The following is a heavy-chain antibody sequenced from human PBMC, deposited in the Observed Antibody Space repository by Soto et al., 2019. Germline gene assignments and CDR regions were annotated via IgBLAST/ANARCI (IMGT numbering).Heavy chain of an antibody. J-gene: IGHJ6*03. CDR1: GFTFSSYW. Sequence: GGSLRLSCAASGFTFSSYWMSWVRQAPGKGLEWVANIKQDGGEKYYVDSVKGRFTISRDNAKNSLYLQMNSLRAEDTAVYYCARESKDCSSTSCYPYYYYYMDVWGKGTTVTVSS. D-gene: IGHD2-2*01. CDR2: IKQDGGEK. CDR3: ARESKDCSSTSCYPYYYYYMDV. V-gene: IGHV3-7*01.